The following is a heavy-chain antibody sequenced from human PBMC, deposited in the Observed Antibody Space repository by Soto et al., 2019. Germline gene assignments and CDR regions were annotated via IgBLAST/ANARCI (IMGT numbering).Heavy chain of an antibody. Sequence: GSLRLSCTASGFTFGDYAMSWFRQAPGKGLEWVGFIRSKAYGGTTEYAASVKGRFTISRDDSKSIAYLQMNSLKTEDTAVYYCTRDAGYCSSTSCYSYYGMDVWGQGTTVTVSS. D-gene: IGHD2-2*01. CDR1: GFTFGDYA. J-gene: IGHJ6*02. CDR3: TRDAGYCSSTSCYSYYGMDV. V-gene: IGHV3-49*03. CDR2: IRSKAYGGTT.